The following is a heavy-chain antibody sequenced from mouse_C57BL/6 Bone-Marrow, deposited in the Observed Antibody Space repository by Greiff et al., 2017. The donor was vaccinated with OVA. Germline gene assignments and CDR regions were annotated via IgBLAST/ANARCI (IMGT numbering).Heavy chain of an antibody. CDR1: GYAFTNYL. Sequence: VQLQQPGAELVKPGASVKVSCKASGYAFTNYLIEWVKQRPGQGLEWIGVINPGSGGTNYNEKFKGKATLTADKSSSTAYMQLSSLTSEDSAVYFCARHIAYYSNHTLFDYWGQGTTLTVSS. J-gene: IGHJ2*01. V-gene: IGHV1-54*01. CDR2: INPGSGGT. D-gene: IGHD2-5*01. CDR3: ARHIAYYSNHTLFDY.